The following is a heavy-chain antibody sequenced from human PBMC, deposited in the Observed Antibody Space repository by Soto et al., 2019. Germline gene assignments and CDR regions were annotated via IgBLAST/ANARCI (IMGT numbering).Heavy chain of an antibody. J-gene: IGHJ4*02. CDR2: IIPIFGTA. Sequence: QVQLVQSGAEVKKPGSSGKVSCRASGGTFSSYAISWVRQAPGQGLEWMGGIIPIFGTANYAQKFQGRVTITADESTSTAYMKLSRLRSEDTAVYYCARSTRGGYSYGSFYYWGQGTLVTVSS. CDR3: ARSTRGGYSYGSFYY. V-gene: IGHV1-69*01. D-gene: IGHD5-18*01. CDR1: GGTFSSYA.